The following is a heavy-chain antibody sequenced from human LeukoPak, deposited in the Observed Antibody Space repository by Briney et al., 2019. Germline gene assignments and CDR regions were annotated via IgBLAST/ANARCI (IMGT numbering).Heavy chain of an antibody. D-gene: IGHD3-10*01. CDR3: ARGSGSYYSRLFDY. J-gene: IGHJ4*02. CDR1: GGSISSYY. CDR2: INHSGST. V-gene: IGHV4-34*01. Sequence: KPSETLSLTCTVSGGSISSYYWSWIRQPPGKGLEWIGEINHSGSTNYNPSLKSRVTISVDTSKNQFSLKLSSVTAADTAVYYCARGSGSYYSRLFDYWGQGTLVTVSS.